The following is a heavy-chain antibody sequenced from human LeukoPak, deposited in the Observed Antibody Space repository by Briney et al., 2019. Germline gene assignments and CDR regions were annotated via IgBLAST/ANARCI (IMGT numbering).Heavy chain of an antibody. V-gene: IGHV4-39*07. Sequence: SETLSLTCTVSGGSISSSSYYWGWIRQPPGKGLEWIGSIYYSGSTYYNPSLKSRVTISVDTSKNQFSLKLSSVTAADTAVYYCARDRLPWFGVKIIDYWGQGTLVTVSS. J-gene: IGHJ4*02. CDR2: IYYSGST. CDR1: GGSISSSSYY. D-gene: IGHD3-10*01. CDR3: ARDRLPWFGVKIIDY.